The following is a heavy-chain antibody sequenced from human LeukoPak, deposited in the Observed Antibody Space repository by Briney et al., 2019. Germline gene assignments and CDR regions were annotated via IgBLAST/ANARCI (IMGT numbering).Heavy chain of an antibody. CDR1: GGSINRHSYY. CDR3: VRHISTNTGYFDS. Sequence: SETLPLTCTVSGGSINRHSYYWGWIRQPPGKGLEWIGSVYYDGTSYSNPSLKTRVGVFVDTSRDQFSLDLDFVTAADTALYYCVRHISTNTGYFDSCGQGTLVSVSS. CDR2: VYYDGTS. D-gene: IGHD5-24*01. J-gene: IGHJ4*02. V-gene: IGHV4-39*01.